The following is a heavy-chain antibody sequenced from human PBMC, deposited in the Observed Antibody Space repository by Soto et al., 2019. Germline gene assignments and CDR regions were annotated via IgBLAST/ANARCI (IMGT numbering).Heavy chain of an antibody. J-gene: IGHJ4*02. D-gene: IGHD3-9*01. CDR1: GFTFSSYE. CDR2: ISSSGSTI. CDR3: AREAKLYDILTGYPAYYLDY. V-gene: IGHV3-48*03. Sequence: LRLSCAASGFTFSSYEMNWVRQAPGKGLEWVSYISSSGSTIYYADPVKGRFTISRDNAKNSLYLQMNSLRAEDTAVYYCAREAKLYDILTGYPAYYLDYWGQGTLVTVSS.